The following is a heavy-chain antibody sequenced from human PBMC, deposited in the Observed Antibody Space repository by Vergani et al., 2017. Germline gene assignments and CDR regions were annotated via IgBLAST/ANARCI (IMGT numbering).Heavy chain of an antibody. Sequence: EVQLVQSGAEVKKPGESLKISCKGSGYSFTSYWIGWVRQMPGKGLEWMGIIYPGDSDTRYSPSFQGQVTISADNTISTAYLQWSSLEASDTAMYYCARHGGYCSSTSCSRDNWFDPWGQGTLVTVSS. CDR2: IYPGDSDT. D-gene: IGHD2-2*01. V-gene: IGHV5-51*01. CDR3: ARHGGYCSSTSCSRDNWFDP. J-gene: IGHJ5*02. CDR1: GYSFTSYW.